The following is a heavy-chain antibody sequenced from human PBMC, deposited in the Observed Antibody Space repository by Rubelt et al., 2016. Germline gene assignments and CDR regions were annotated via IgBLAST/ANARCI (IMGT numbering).Heavy chain of an antibody. V-gene: IGHV3-48*04. CDR2: IGTRPDII. Sequence: SGGGLVQPGGSLRLSCAVSGFTFSTTHMNWVRQAPGKGLEWVSYIGTRPDIIYYADSVKGRFTIFRDNAKNSLYLQMNSLRAEDTAVYYCARDSSGKGDYFDYWGQGTLVTVSS. J-gene: IGHJ4*02. CDR3: ARDSSGKGDYFDY. D-gene: IGHD3-22*01. CDR1: GFTFSTTH.